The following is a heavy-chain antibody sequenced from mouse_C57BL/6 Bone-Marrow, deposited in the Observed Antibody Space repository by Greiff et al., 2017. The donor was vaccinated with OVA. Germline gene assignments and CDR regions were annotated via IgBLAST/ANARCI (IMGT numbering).Heavy chain of an antibody. V-gene: IGHV1-81*01. J-gene: IGHJ3*01. CDR2: IYPRSGNT. Sequence: QVQLQQSGAELARPGPSVSLSCKASGYTFTSYGLSWVSQRTGRGLEWIGEIYPRSGNTYYNEKFKGKATLTADKSSSTAYMELRSLTSEDSAVYFCAGYSNYVWFAYWGQGTLVTVSA. CDR3: AGYSNYVWFAY. CDR1: GYTFTSYG. D-gene: IGHD2-5*01.